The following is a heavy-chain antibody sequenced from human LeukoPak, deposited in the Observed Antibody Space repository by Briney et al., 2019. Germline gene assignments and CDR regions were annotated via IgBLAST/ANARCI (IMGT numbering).Heavy chain of an antibody. D-gene: IGHD1-14*01. V-gene: IGHV3-15*01. CDR2: IKSNTDGGTT. CDR3: TTGYPIDY. Sequence: GGSLRLSCAASGFAFASAWMSWVRQAPGKGLEWVGRIKSNTDGGTTDYAAPVQGRFTISRDDSKNTLYLHLNSLKTEDTAVYYCTTGYPIDYWGQGTLVTVSS. CDR1: GFAFASAW. J-gene: IGHJ4*02.